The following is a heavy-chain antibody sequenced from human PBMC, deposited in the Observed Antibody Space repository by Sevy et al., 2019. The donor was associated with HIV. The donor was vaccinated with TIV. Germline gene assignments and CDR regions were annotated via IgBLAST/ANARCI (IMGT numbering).Heavy chain of an antibody. Sequence: ASVKVSCKASGYTFSSYGISWVRQAPGQGLEWMGWISDYNGYTNYANKFQGRVTMSTETSTRTAYMELRSLRSDDTAVYFCAREGYYYRSGTYRPPNYYGMDVWGQGTAVTVSS. CDR3: AREGYYYRSGTYRPPNYYGMDV. V-gene: IGHV1-18*01. J-gene: IGHJ6*02. D-gene: IGHD3-10*01. CDR1: GYTFSSYG. CDR2: ISDYNGYT.